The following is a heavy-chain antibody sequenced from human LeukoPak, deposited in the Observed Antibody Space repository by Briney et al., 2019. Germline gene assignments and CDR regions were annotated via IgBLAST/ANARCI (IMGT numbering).Heavy chain of an antibody. J-gene: IGHJ5*02. CDR3: ARGDYSGSLDP. CDR2: INHSGST. CDR1: GGSFSGYY. V-gene: IGHV4-34*01. D-gene: IGHD5-12*01. Sequence: SETLSLTCAVYGGSFSGYYWSWIRQPPGKGLEWIGEINHSGSTNYNPSLKSRVTISVDTSKNQFSLKLCSVTAADTAVYYCARGDYSGSLDPWGQGTLVTVSS.